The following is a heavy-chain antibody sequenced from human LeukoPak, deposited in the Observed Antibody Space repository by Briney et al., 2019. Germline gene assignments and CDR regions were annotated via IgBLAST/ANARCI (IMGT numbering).Heavy chain of an antibody. V-gene: IGHV3-48*03. Sequence: GGSLRLSCAASGFTFSNYEFNWVRQAPGKGLEWVSYISSSGRNIYYADSVKGRFTISRDNAKNSLYLQINSLRAEDTAVYYCARDLVQLWSKEYWGQGTLVTVSS. CDR2: ISSSGRNI. CDR1: GFTFSNYE. CDR3: ARDLVQLWSKEY. J-gene: IGHJ4*02. D-gene: IGHD5-18*01.